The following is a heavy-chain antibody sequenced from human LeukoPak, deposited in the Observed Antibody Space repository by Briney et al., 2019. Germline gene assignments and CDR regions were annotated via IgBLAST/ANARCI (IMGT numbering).Heavy chain of an antibody. CDR2: IWYDGSKK. CDR1: AFTFSSFG. CDR3: ARVANITTFGMDV. Sequence: GGSLRLSCAASAFTFSSFGMHWVRQAPGKGLEWVAVIWYDGSKKYYAESVKGRFTISRDNSKNTLYLQMNSLRAEDTAVYYCARVANITTFGMDVWGQGTTVTVCS. V-gene: IGHV3-33*01. J-gene: IGHJ6*02. D-gene: IGHD3-9*01.